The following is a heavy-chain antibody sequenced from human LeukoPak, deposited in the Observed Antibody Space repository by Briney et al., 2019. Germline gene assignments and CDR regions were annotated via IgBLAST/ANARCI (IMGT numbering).Heavy chain of an antibody. J-gene: IGHJ6*03. CDR3: ARDQLWLYGRTSYYYYFYMDV. D-gene: IGHD3-10*01. CDR2: IKQDGSEK. Sequence: PGGSLRLSCAASGFTFSSYWMGWVRQAPGKGLEWVAHIKQDGSEKYYVDSVKGRFTISRDNAKNLLYLQVNSLRAEDTAVYYCARDQLWLYGRTSYYYYFYMDVWGTGTTVAVSS. V-gene: IGHV3-7*01. CDR1: GFTFSSYW.